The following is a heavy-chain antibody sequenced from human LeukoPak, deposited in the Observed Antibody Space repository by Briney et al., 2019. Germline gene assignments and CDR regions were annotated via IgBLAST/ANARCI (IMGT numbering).Heavy chain of an antibody. D-gene: IGHD3-22*01. CDR2: IQYSGST. V-gene: IGHV4-61*01. J-gene: IGHJ4*02. CDR1: GDSVSGISFY. CDR3: ARYYDSSGYWSTPHFDY. Sequence: SSETLSLACTVSGDSVSGISFYWSWIRQPPGKGLQYIGYIQYSGSTNYNPSRKSRVTISVDTSKNQFSLKLSSVTAADTAVYYCARYYDSSGYWSTPHFDYWGQGTLVTVSS.